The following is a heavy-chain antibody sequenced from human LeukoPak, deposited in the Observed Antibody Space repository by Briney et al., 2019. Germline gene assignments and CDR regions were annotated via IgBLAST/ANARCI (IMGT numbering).Heavy chain of an antibody. D-gene: IGHD3-10*01. V-gene: IGHV3-11*01. CDR3: ARQVRGVDFDY. Sequence: GGSLRLSCAASGFTFSDYYMSWIRQAPGKGLEWVSYISYSGTTIYYADSVKGRFTISRDNAMNSLYLQMNSLRAEDTAVYYCARQVRGVDFDYWGQGTLVTVSS. CDR1: GFTFSDYY. CDR2: ISYSGTTI. J-gene: IGHJ4*02.